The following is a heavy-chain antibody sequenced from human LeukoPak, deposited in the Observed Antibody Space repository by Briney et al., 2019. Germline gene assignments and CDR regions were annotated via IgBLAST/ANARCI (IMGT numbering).Heavy chain of an antibody. CDR1: GFTFSTYA. CDR2: ISGSGGST. CDR3: AKGRQYSGSYDAFDI. V-gene: IGHV3-23*01. Sequence: GGSLRLSCAASGFTFSTYAMNWVRQAPGKGLEWVSAISGSGGSTYYADSVKGRLTISRDNSKNTLYLQMNSLRAEDTAVYYCAKGRQYSGSYDAFDIWGQGTMVTVSS. D-gene: IGHD1-26*01. J-gene: IGHJ3*02.